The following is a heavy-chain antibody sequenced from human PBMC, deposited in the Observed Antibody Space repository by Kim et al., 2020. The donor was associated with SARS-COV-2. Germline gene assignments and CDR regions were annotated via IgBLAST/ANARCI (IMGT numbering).Heavy chain of an antibody. D-gene: IGHD2-15*01. J-gene: IGHJ4*02. CDR3: ASPLYCSGGICYL. CDR1: GFTFSIYG. Sequence: GGSLRLSCAASGFTFSIYGMHWVRQAPGRGLEWVAVIWYDGSKTFYADSVNGRFTISRDNSKNTLYLQMNSLRAEDTAVYYCASPLYCSGGICYLWGQGT. CDR2: IWYDGSKT. V-gene: IGHV3-33*01.